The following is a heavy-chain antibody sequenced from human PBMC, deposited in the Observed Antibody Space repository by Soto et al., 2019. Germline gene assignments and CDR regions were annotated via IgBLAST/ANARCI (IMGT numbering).Heavy chain of an antibody. CDR2: IYSGGST. J-gene: IGHJ3*02. D-gene: IGHD2-15*01. V-gene: IGHV3-66*01. CDR1: GFTVSSNY. CDR3: ARDPYCSGGSGYILGDAFDI. Sequence: EVQLVESGGGLVQPGGSLRLSCAASGFTVSSNYMSWVRQAPGKGLEWVSAIYSGGSTYYADSVKGRFTISRDNSKNTLYLQMNSRRAEDTAVYYCARDPYCSGGSGYILGDAFDIWGQGTMVTVSS.